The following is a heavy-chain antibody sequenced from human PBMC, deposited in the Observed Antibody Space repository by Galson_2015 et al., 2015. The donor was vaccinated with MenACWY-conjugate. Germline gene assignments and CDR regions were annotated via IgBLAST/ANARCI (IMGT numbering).Heavy chain of an antibody. V-gene: IGHV4-39*07. Sequence: ATLSLACTVPRGSISSSSYYWGWIRHTPGEGLEGIGSIYYTGSAYYNPSLKIRVTISADTSNNQFSRKLSSVTAADTAVYDCARRRVRADGMDVWGQGTTVTVSS. D-gene: IGHD5/OR15-5a*01. CDR3: ARRRVRADGMDV. J-gene: IGHJ6*02. CDR2: IYYTGSA. CDR1: RGSISSSSYY.